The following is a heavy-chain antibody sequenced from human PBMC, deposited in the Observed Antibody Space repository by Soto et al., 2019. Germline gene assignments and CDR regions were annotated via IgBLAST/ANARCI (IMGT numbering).Heavy chain of an antibody. CDR1: GFTFDDYA. Sequence: EVQLVESGGGLVQPGRSLRLSCAASGFTFDDYAMHWVRQAPGKGLEWVSGISWNSGSIGYADSVKGRFTISRDNAKNSLYLQMNSLRAEDTALYYCAKGASSSRAGGWFDPWGQGTLVTVS. CDR2: ISWNSGSI. CDR3: AKGASSSRAGGWFDP. D-gene: IGHD6-13*01. J-gene: IGHJ5*02. V-gene: IGHV3-9*01.